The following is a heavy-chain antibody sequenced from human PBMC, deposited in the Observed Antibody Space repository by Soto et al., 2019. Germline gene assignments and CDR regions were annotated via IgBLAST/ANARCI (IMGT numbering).Heavy chain of an antibody. D-gene: IGHD3-9*01. Sequence: SETLSLTCTVSGGSISSSSYYWGWIRQPPGKGLEWIGSIYYSGSTYYNPSLKSRVTISVDTSKNQFSLKLSSVTAADTAVYYCAGTYYDILTGLYYFDYWGQGTLVT. CDR2: IYYSGST. V-gene: IGHV4-39*01. J-gene: IGHJ4*02. CDR3: AGTYYDILTGLYYFDY. CDR1: GGSISSSSYY.